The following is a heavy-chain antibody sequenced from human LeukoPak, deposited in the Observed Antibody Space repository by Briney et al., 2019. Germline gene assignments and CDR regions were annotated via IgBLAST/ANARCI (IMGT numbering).Heavy chain of an antibody. D-gene: IGHD3-3*01. CDR3: ARVTNYDFWSGYYGMDV. CDR2: IIPIFGTA. J-gene: IGHJ6*02. CDR1: GGTFSSYA. V-gene: IGHV1-69*13. Sequence: GASVKVSCTASGGTFSSYAISWVRQAPGQGLEWMGGIIPIFGTANYAQKFQGRVTITADESTSTAYMELSSLRSEDTAVYYCARVTNYDFWSGYYGMDVWGQGTTVTVSS.